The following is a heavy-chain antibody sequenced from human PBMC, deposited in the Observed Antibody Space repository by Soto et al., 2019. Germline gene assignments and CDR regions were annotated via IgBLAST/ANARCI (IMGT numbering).Heavy chain of an antibody. V-gene: IGHV3-23*01. CDR1: GFTFSSYA. CDR2: ISGSGGST. CDR3: AKDPPTYYDFWSGYWYY. J-gene: IGHJ4*02. D-gene: IGHD3-3*01. Sequence: LRLSCAASGFTFSSYAMSWVRQAPGKGLEWVSAISGSGGSTYYADSVKGRFTISRDNSKNTLYLQMNGLRAEDTAVYYCAKDPPTYYDFWSGYWYYWGQGTLVTVSS.